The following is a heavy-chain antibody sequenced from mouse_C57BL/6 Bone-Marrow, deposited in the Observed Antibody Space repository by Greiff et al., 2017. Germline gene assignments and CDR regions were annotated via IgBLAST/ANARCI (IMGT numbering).Heavy chain of an antibody. J-gene: IGHJ1*03. CDR2: INPSNGGT. D-gene: IGHD1-1*01. V-gene: IGHV1-53*01. CDR3: ARWGYYGSSHWYFDV. CDR1: GYTFTSYW. Sequence: QVQLQQPGTELVKPGASVKLSCTASGYTFTSYWMHWVQQRPGQGLEWIGNINPSNGGTNYNEKFKSKATLTVDKSSSTAYMQLSSLTSEDSAVYYGARWGYYGSSHWYFDVWGTGTTVTVSS.